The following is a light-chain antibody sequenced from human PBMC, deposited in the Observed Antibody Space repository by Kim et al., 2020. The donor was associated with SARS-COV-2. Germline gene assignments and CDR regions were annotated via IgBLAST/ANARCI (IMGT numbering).Light chain of an antibody. CDR3: NSRDSSGDYLDRV. Sequence: GQTVKITCQGDSLRSYYASWYQQKPGQAPVLVIYGKNNRPSGIPDRFSGSSSGNTASLTITGAQAEDEADYYCNSRDSSGDYLDRVFGGGTKVTVL. J-gene: IGLJ3*02. V-gene: IGLV3-19*01. CDR1: SLRSYY. CDR2: GKN.